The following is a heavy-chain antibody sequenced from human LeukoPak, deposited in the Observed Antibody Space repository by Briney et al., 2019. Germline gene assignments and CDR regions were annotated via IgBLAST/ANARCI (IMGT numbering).Heavy chain of an antibody. CDR3: ARGLPRGADLPYFDY. J-gene: IGHJ4*02. CDR2: IFTSGTT. V-gene: IGHV4-4*07. CDR1: GGSVSTYY. Sequence: PSETLSLTCTISGGSVSTYYWSWIRQPAGKGLEWIGRIFTSGTTRYKPSLKSRVTMSVDTSKNQFSLNLSSVTAADTAVYFCARGLPRGADLPYFDYWGQGTLVTVSS. D-gene: IGHD3-3*01.